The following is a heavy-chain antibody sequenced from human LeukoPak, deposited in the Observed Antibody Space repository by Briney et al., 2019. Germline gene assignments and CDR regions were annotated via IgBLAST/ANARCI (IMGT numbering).Heavy chain of an antibody. CDR3: ARIDYATFDC. CDR2: IYYSGST. Sequence: PSETLSLSCTVSGGSINSYYWSWIRQPPGRGLGWIGDIYYSGSTTYNPSLKSRVTISVDTSKNQFSLNLRSVTAADTAVYYCARIDYATFDCWGPGTLVTVSS. CDR1: GGSINSYY. D-gene: IGHD3-16*01. J-gene: IGHJ4*02. V-gene: IGHV4-59*01.